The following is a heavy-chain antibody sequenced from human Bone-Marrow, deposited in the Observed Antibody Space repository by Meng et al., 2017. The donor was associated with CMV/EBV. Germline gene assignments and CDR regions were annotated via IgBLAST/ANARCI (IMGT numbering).Heavy chain of an antibody. CDR1: GFTFSSND. CDR3: ARGLGYSSSSVGY. V-gene: IGHV3-13*01. Sequence: GGSLRLSCAASGFTFSSNDMHWVRQTTGKGLEWVSAIGTAGDTYYPGSVKGRFTISRENAKNSFYLQMNSLRAGDTAVYYCARGLGYSSSSVGYWGQGTLVTVSS. CDR2: IGTAGDT. D-gene: IGHD6-6*01. J-gene: IGHJ1*01.